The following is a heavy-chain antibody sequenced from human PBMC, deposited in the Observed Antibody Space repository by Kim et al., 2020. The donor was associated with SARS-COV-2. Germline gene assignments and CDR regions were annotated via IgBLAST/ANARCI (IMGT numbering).Heavy chain of an antibody. D-gene: IGHD3-9*01. J-gene: IGHJ3*02. CDR1: GYTFTSYA. V-gene: IGHV7-4-1*02. CDR3: ARVFDWLLSLDAFDI. Sequence: ASVKVSCKASGYTFTSYAMNWVRQAPGQGLEWMGWINTNTGNPTYAQGFTGRFVFSLDTSVSTAYLQISSLKAEDTAVYYCARVFDWLLSLDAFDIWGQGTMVTVSS. CDR2: INTNTGNP.